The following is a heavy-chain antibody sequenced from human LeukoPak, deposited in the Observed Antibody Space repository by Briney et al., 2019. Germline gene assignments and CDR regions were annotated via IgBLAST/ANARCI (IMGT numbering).Heavy chain of an antibody. D-gene: IGHD6-19*01. V-gene: IGHV4-59*08. CDR2: IYYSGST. J-gene: IGHJ3*02. CDR1: GGSISSYY. CDR3: AGHVSVGEQWLVDAFDI. Sequence: PSETLSLTCTVSGGSISSYYWSWIRQPPGKGLEWIGYIYYSGSTNYNPSLKSRVTISVDTSKNQFSLKLSSVTAADTAVYYCAGHVSVGEQWLVDAFDIWGQGTMVTVSS.